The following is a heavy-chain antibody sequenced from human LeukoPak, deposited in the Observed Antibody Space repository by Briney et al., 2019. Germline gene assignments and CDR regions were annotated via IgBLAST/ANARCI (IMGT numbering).Heavy chain of an antibody. J-gene: IGHJ6*03. V-gene: IGHV4-59*01. Sequence: PSETLSLTCTVSGGSISSYYWSWIRQPPGKGLEWIGYIYYSGSTNYNPSLKSRVTISIDTSKNQFSLKLSSVAAADTAVYYCAREADYSMDVWGKGTTVTVSS. CDR1: GGSISSYY. D-gene: IGHD6-25*01. CDR3: AREADYSMDV. CDR2: IYYSGST.